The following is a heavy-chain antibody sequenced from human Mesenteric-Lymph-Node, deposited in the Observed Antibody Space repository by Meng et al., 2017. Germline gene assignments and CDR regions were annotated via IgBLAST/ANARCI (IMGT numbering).Heavy chain of an antibody. Sequence: VQLQQWLAELCTPLETRSRTCAVKGGAFSGYYWSCIRQRPGKGLQSIGEINRSGRTNYNPSLKSRVTISVDKSKNQFSLKLSSVPAADTAVYYCARVGAYCGGDCYHPRWGQGTLVTVSS. D-gene: IGHD2-21*02. CDR2: INRSGRT. V-gene: IGHV4-34*01. CDR3: ARVGAYCGGDCYHPR. J-gene: IGHJ4*02. CDR1: GGAFSGYY.